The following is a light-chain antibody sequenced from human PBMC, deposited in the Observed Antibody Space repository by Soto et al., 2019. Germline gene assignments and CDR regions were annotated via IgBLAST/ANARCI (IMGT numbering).Light chain of an antibody. CDR3: HQRNNWPFA. J-gene: IGKJ3*01. CDR1: QSIRNH. V-gene: IGKV3-11*01. Sequence: EIVLTQSPATLSLSPGQRATLSCRASQSIRNHLAWYQQRLGQAPGLLIYDASKRATGIPARFSGSGSGADFTLTINSLEPDDFAVYYCHQRNNWPFAFGPWTKVEFK. CDR2: DAS.